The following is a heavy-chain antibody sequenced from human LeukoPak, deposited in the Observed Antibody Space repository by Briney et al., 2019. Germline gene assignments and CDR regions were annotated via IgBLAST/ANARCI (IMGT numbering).Heavy chain of an antibody. J-gene: IGHJ4*02. CDR1: GGSISSYF. CDR2: IYYSGNT. D-gene: IGHD2-21*01. V-gene: IGHV4-59*01. Sequence: SETLSLTCTVSGGSISSYFWNWIRQSPGKGLEWIGYIYYSGNTDYNPSLKSRVTISVDTSKNQFSLNLSSVTAADTAVYYCARGFYSASSFDYWGQGTLVTVSS. CDR3: ARGFYSASSFDY.